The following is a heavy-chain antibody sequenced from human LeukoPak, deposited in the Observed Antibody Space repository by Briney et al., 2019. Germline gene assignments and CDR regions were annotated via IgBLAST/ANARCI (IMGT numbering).Heavy chain of an antibody. CDR2: ISYDGSNK. CDR1: GFTFSSYA. V-gene: IGHV3-30-3*01. J-gene: IGHJ5*02. CDR3: ARDRVGVQVPAANTNWFDP. D-gene: IGHD2-2*01. Sequence: GGSLRLSCAASGFTFSSYAMHWVRQAPGKGLEWVAVISYDGSNKYYADSVKGRFTISRDNSKNTLYLQMNSLRAEDTAVYYCARDRVGVQVPAANTNWFDPWGQGTLVTVSS.